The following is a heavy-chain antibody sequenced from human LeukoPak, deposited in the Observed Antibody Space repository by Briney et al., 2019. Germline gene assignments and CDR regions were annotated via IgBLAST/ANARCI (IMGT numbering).Heavy chain of an antibody. CDR2: INRDGSST. Sequence: GGSLRLSCAPSGFTFSSCWVHWVRQAPGKGMVWVTRINRDGSSTSYADSVKGRFTISRDNAKNTLYLQMNSLRAEDTAVYYCARDMKAAGLNPNAFDIWGQGTMVTVSS. V-gene: IGHV3-74*01. J-gene: IGHJ3*02. CDR1: GFTFSSCW. CDR3: ARDMKAAGLNPNAFDI. D-gene: IGHD6-13*01.